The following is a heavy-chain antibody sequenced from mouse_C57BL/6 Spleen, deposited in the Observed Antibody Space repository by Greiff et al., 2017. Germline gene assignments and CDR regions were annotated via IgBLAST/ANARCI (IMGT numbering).Heavy chain of an antibody. V-gene: IGHV8-8*01. CDR1: GFSLSTFGMG. CDR3: ARMGLGRGYMDY. J-gene: IGHJ4*01. Sequence: QVTLKVSGPGILQPSQTLRLTCSFSGFSLSTFGMGVGWIRQPSGKGLEWLAHIWWDDDKSYNPALKSRLTISKDTSKNQGFLKIANVYTADTATYYCARMGLGRGYMDYWGQGTSVTVSS. CDR2: IWWDDDK. D-gene: IGHD4-1*01.